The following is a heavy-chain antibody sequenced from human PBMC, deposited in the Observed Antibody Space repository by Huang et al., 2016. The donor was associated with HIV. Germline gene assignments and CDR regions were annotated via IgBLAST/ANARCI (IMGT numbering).Heavy chain of an antibody. J-gene: IGHJ3*01. D-gene: IGHD5-12*01. Sequence: AASGFSFANYAMHWVRQAPGKRLEWVTFISNDGSSRYYADSMKGRFTISRDNFKNALYLQMNRLRGDDTAVYYCTREYTVAGAFDLWGQGTMVTVSS. CDR3: TREYTVAGAFDL. CDR2: ISNDGSSR. V-gene: IGHV3-30-3*01. CDR1: GFSFANYA.